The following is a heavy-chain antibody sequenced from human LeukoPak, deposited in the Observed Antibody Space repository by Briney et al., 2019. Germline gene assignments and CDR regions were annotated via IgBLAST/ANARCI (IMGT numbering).Heavy chain of an antibody. CDR1: GFTFSSYA. J-gene: IGHJ4*02. CDR2: ISGSGGST. D-gene: IGHD7-27*01. Sequence: PGGSERLSCAASGFTFSSYAMSWVRQAPGKGLEWVSAISGSGGSTYYADSVKGRFTISRDNSKNTLYLQMNSLRAEDTAVYYCAKDGLGIWSRGYFDYWGQGTLVTVSS. CDR3: AKDGLGIWSRGYFDY. V-gene: IGHV3-23*01.